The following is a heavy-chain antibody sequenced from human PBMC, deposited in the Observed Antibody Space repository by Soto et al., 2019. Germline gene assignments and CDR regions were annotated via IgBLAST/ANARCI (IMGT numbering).Heavy chain of an antibody. Sequence: APVKVSCKASGATFSSYAISWVRQAPGQGLEWMGGIIPIFGTANYAQKFQGRVTITADKSTSTAYMELSSLRSGDTAVYYCARASRYSDGYGQQLPPGWFDPWGQGTLVT. D-gene: IGHD5-18*01. V-gene: IGHV1-69*06. CDR2: IIPIFGTA. CDR3: ARASRYSDGYGQQLPPGWFDP. J-gene: IGHJ5*02. CDR1: GATFSSYA.